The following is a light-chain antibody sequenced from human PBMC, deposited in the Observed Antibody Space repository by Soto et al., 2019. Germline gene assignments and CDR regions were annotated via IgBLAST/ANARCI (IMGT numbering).Light chain of an antibody. Sequence: IQLTQSPSSLSASVGDRVTITCRASQGISSYLAWYQQKPGKAPKLLIYAASTLQSGVPSRFSGSGSGTDFTLTISSLQPEDFATYYCQQLRTFGPGNKVDIK. CDR2: AAS. V-gene: IGKV1-9*01. CDR1: QGISSY. CDR3: QQLRT. J-gene: IGKJ3*01.